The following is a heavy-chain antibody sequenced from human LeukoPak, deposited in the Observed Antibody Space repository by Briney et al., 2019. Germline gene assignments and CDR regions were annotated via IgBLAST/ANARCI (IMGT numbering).Heavy chain of an antibody. V-gene: IGHV3-30*02. D-gene: IGHD3-22*01. CDR2: IEKDGSNK. J-gene: IGHJ4*02. CDR1: GFTFKTYG. CDR3: ARESKTYYYDSSEFDY. Sequence: GGSLRLSCAASGFTFKTYGMHWVRQAPGKGLDWVASIEKDGSNKYYADSVKGRFTVSRDNSKNRLYLQMNSLRPEETALYYCARESKTYYYDSSEFDYWGQGTLVTVSS.